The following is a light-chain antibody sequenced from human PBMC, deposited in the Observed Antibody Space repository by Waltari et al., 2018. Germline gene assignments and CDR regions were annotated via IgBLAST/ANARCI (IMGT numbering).Light chain of an antibody. Sequence: SYVLAPPPSVSVAPGQTARITCGGNNLGSKSLHWYQQKPGQAPVLVVYDDRDRPSGIPERFSGSNSGNTATLTISRVEAGDEADYYCQVWDGVSDHVVFGGGTKLTVL. V-gene: IGLV3-21*02. CDR1: NLGSKS. CDR2: DDR. CDR3: QVWDGVSDHVV. J-gene: IGLJ2*01.